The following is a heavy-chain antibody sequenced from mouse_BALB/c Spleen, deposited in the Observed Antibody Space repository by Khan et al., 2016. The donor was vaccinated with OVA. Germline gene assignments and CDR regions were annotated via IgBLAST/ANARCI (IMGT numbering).Heavy chain of an antibody. J-gene: IGHJ3*01. Sequence: QVQLKESGPGLVAPSQSLSISCTVSGFSLTTYGVHWVRQPPGKGLEWLGVIWAGGSTNHNSALMSRLSISKDNSKSQVFLKMNSLLTDDTAMYYCARAFYYGAWFAYWGQGTLVTVSA. D-gene: IGHD1-1*01. CDR1: GFSLTTYG. CDR2: IWAGGST. V-gene: IGHV2-9*02. CDR3: ARAFYYGAWFAY.